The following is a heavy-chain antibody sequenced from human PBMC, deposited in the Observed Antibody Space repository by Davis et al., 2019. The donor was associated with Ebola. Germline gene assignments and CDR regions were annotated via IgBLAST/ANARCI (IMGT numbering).Heavy chain of an antibody. CDR1: GFTFNNYG. J-gene: IGHJ5*02. CDR2: ISDSGGST. V-gene: IGHV3-23*01. CDR3: AKGGGTSSSDFRRT. Sequence: GESLKISCAASGFTFNNYGMNWVRQAPGEGLEWVSGISDSGGSTHYADSVKGRFTISRDNSKNTLYLQMNSLRAEDTAVYYCAKGGGTSSSDFRRTWGQGTLVTVSS. D-gene: IGHD6-6*01.